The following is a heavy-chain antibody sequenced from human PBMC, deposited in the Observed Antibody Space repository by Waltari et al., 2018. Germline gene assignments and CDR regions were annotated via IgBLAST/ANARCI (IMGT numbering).Heavy chain of an antibody. V-gene: IGHV4-34*01. CDR1: GGSFSNYY. J-gene: IGHJ2*01. CDR2: INHRGST. D-gene: IGHD6-13*01. Sequence: QVQLQQWGAGLLKPSETLSLTCAVYGGSFSNYYWSGIRQPPGKGLEWNGEINHRGSTTSNPSLKSRVTISVDTSKNQFSLKLNSVTAADTAVYYCARQGAAARIFDLWGRGTLVTVSS. CDR3: ARQGAAARIFDL.